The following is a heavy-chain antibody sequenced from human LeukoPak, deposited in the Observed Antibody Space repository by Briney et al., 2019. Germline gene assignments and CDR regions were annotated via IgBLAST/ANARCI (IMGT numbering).Heavy chain of an antibody. V-gene: IGHV4-59*12. CDR1: GGSISSYY. D-gene: IGHD1-26*01. CDR3: SRESGPFCPFGY. Sequence: SETLSLTCTVSGGSISSYYWSWIRQPPGKGLEWIGHIYGSGSTNYNPSLKSRVTMSLDKSSNQLSLHLTSVTAADTATYFCSRESGPFCPFGYWGQGTLVIVSS. J-gene: IGHJ4*02. CDR2: IYGSGST.